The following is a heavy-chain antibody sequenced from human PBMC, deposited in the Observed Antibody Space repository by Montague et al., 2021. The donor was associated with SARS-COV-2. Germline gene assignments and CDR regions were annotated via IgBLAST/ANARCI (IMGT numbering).Heavy chain of an antibody. J-gene: IGHJ3*02. CDR1: GGSFSGYY. V-gene: IGHV4-34*01. CDR2: INHSGST. Sequence: SETLSLTCAVYGGSFSGYYWSWIRQPPGKGLEWIGEINHSGSTNYNPSLKSRVTISVDTSKNQFSLKPSSVTAADTAVYYCARARPSVVVVAATAFDIWGQGTMVTVSS. CDR3: ARARPSVVVVAATAFDI. D-gene: IGHD2-15*01.